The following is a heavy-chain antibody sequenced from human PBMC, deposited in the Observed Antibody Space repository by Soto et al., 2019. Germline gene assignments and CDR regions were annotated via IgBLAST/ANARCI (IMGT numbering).Heavy chain of an antibody. D-gene: IGHD6-25*01. CDR1: GGSFSGYY. CDR2: INHSGST. Sequence: PSETLSLTCAVYGGSFSGYYWSWIRQPPGKGLEWIGEINHSGSTNYNPSLKSRVTISVDTSKNQFSLKLSSVTAADTAVYYCARLIDYWGQGTLVTVSS. J-gene: IGHJ4*02. V-gene: IGHV4-34*01. CDR3: ARLIDY.